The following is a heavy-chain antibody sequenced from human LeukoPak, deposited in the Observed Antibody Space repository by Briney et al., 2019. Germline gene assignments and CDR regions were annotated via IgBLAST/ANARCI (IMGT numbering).Heavy chain of an antibody. D-gene: IGHD4-17*01. CDR2: ISGSGGTT. V-gene: IGHV3-23*01. CDR3: AKDLPDYGDYIEGY. Sequence: PGGSLRLSCAASGFTFSSFAMSWVRQAPGKGLEWVSTISGSGGTTNYADSVKGRFTFSRDNSRNMVHLQVNSLRAEDTAVYYCAKDLPDYGDYIEGYWGQGTLVTVSS. J-gene: IGHJ4*02. CDR1: GFTFSSFA.